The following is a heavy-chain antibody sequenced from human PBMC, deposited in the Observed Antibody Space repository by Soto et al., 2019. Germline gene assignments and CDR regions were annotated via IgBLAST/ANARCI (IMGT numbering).Heavy chain of an antibody. D-gene: IGHD6-19*01. V-gene: IGHV3-23*01. CDR3: GKDRGGFAGGWEYFDY. J-gene: IGHJ4*02. CDR2: ISGSGGKA. Sequence: VPLLESGGGLVQPGGSLRLSCAASGFNFDTYSMSRFSMSWVRQAPGKGLEWVSSISGSGGKAYYAESVKGRFIISRDNSMLYLQMNSLSAEDTAFYYCGKDRGGFAGGWEYFDYWGQGALVTVSS. CDR1: GFNFDTYSMSRFS.